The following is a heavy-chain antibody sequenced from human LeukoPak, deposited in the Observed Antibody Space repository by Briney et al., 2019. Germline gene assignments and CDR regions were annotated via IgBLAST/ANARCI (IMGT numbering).Heavy chain of an antibody. J-gene: IGHJ4*02. CDR2: ISSSSSYI. CDR3: ARDLNWGTYFDY. Sequence: PGGSLRLSCAASGFTFSSYSMNWVRQAPGKGLEWVSSISSSSSYIYYADSVKGRFTISRDSAKNSLYLQMNSLRAEDTAVYYCARDLNWGTYFDYWGQGTLVTVSS. CDR1: GFTFSSYS. D-gene: IGHD7-27*01. V-gene: IGHV3-21*01.